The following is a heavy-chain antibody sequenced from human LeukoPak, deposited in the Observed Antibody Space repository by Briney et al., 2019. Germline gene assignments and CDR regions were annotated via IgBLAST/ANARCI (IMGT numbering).Heavy chain of an antibody. D-gene: IGHD4-17*01. CDR3: ARVVDHDYGDYYLDY. J-gene: IGHJ4*02. V-gene: IGHV3-21*04. CDR1: GFTFSSYS. CDR2: ISGSSSYI. Sequence: GGSLRLSCAASGFTFSSYSMNWVRQAPGKGLEWVSSISGSSSYIYYADSVKGRFTISRDNSKNTLYLQMNSLRAEDTAVYYCARVVDHDYGDYYLDYWGQGTLVTVSS.